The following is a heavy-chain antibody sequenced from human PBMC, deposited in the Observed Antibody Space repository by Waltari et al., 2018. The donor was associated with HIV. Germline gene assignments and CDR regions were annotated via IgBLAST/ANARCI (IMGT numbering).Heavy chain of an antibody. V-gene: IGHV3-23*01. CDR2: ISSSGSST. D-gene: IGHD5-12*01. CDR3: AKGMGGYARGLDY. CDR1: VFSFSYYA. Sequence: EVQLLESGGGLVQPGGSLRLSCAASVFSFSYYAMTWVRQAPGKGLEWVSAISSSGSSTYYADSVKGRFTISRDNSKNTLYVQMNSLRAEDTAVYYCAKGMGGYARGLDYWGQGTLVTVSS. J-gene: IGHJ4*02.